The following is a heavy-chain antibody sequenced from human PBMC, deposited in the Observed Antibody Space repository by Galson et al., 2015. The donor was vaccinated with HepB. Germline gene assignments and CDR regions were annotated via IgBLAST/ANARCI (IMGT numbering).Heavy chain of an antibody. D-gene: IGHD1-26*01. V-gene: IGHV3-48*02. CDR3: ARTPGSYYGNWFDP. Sequence: SLRLSCAASGFTFSSYSMNWVRQAPGKGLEWVSYISSSSSTIYYADSVKGRFTISRDSAKNSLYLQMNSLRDEDTAVYYCARTPGSYYGNWFDPWGQGTLVTVSS. J-gene: IGHJ5*02. CDR1: GFTFSSYS. CDR2: ISSSSSTI.